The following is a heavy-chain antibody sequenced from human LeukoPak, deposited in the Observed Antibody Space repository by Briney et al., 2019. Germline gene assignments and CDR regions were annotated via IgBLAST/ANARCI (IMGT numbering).Heavy chain of an antibody. Sequence: SETLSLTCTVSGGSIAGTSFYWSWIRQPAGKGLEYIGRIYTSGSTNYNPSLKSRVPISLDTSKNQFSLKLSSVTAADTAVYYCARLIWFGSAFDIWGQGTMVTVSS. CDR1: GGSIAGTSFY. CDR2: IYTSGST. D-gene: IGHD3-10*01. J-gene: IGHJ3*02. CDR3: ARLIWFGSAFDI. V-gene: IGHV4-61*02.